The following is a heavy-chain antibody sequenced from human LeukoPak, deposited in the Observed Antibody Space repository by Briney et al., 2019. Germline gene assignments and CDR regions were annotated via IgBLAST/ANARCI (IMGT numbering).Heavy chain of an antibody. Sequence: GASVKVSCNASDYTFSRHGISWVRQAPGQGLEWMGWMSLNNGNTDYGQKFQGRVTMTTDTSTGTAYMELRSLRYNDTAVYYCARVSIYGLGDAQLADPWGQGTLVTVSS. CDR2: MSLNNGNT. CDR1: DYTFSRHG. J-gene: IGHJ5*02. V-gene: IGHV1-18*01. CDR3: ARVSIYGLGDAQLADP. D-gene: IGHD3-10*01.